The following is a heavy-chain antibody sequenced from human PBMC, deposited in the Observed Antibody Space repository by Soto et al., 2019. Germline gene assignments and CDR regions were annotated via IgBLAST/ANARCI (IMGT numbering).Heavy chain of an antibody. V-gene: IGHV1-18*01. D-gene: IGHD2-2*01. Sequence: QVHLVQSGGEVKKPGASVKVSCKASGYTFTAYGISWVRQAPGQGLEWIGWISPNNGNTKFAQKFQGRVTLTTDTSTDTAYVELRSLRADDTAVYYCARERSSENYLQWIEYWGQGALVTVSS. J-gene: IGHJ4*02. CDR2: ISPNNGNT. CDR1: GYTFTAYG. CDR3: ARERSSENYLQWIEY.